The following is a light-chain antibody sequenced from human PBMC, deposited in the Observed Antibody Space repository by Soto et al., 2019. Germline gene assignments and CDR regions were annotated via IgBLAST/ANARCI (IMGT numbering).Light chain of an antibody. CDR1: YSNIGAGYE. CDR3: QSFDNSVSGSGV. V-gene: IGLV1-40*01. CDR2: GHN. Sequence: QSVLTQPPSVSGAPGQRFTISCTGSYSNIGAGYEVHWYQQVPGTAPKLLVSGHNNRPSGVPDRFFGSKSGTSASLTIIGLQAEDEADYYCQSFDNSVSGSGVFGGGTQLTVL. J-gene: IGLJ3*02.